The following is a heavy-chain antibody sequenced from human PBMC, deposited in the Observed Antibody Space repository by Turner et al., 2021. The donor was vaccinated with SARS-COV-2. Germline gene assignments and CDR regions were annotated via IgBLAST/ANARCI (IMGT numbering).Heavy chain of an antibody. Sequence: QLQLQESGPGLVKPSETLSLPCTVTGGSISSSSDYWGWIRQPPGKGLEWIGSISYSGSTSYNPSIKSRVTISVDTSKNQFSLKLSSVTAADTAVYYCARQRLVVVPAAIINGMDVWGQGTTVTVSS. V-gene: IGHV4-39*01. CDR1: GGSISSSSDY. D-gene: IGHD2-2*01. CDR3: ARQRLVVVPAAIINGMDV. J-gene: IGHJ6*02. CDR2: ISYSGST.